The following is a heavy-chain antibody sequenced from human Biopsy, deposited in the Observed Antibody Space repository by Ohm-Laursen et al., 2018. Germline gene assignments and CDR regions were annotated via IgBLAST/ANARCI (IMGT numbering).Heavy chain of an antibody. Sequence: PTQTLTLTCTFSGFALSTGGMCVSWIRQPPGKAPEWLARIDWDDDKYYNPSLRTRLTISKDTSKNQVDLTMTNMDPVDTATYYCARIPPGDNSYFDFWGRGSPVTVPS. CDR3: ARIPPGDNSYFDF. CDR2: IDWDDDK. D-gene: IGHD2-21*01. J-gene: IGHJ2*01. CDR1: GFALSTGGMC. V-gene: IGHV2-70*11.